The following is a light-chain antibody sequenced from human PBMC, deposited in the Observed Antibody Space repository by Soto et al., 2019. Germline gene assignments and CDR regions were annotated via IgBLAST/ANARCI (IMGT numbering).Light chain of an antibody. V-gene: IGLV2-14*01. CDR2: EVS. CDR3: SSYTGNNALYV. J-gene: IGLJ1*01. Sequence: QSALTQPASVSGSPGQSITISCTGTSSDVGTYNYVSWYQQHPGKAPKLMIYEVSNRPSGVSSRFSGSKSGNTASLTISGLQAEDEADYNCSSYTGNNALYVFGTGTKLTVL. CDR1: SSDVGTYNY.